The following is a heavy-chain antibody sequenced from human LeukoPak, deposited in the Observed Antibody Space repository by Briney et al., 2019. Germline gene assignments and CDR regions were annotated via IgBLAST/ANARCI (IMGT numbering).Heavy chain of an antibody. Sequence: GGSLRLSCAASGFTFSSYSMNWVRQAPGKGLEWVSSISSSSSYIYYADSVKGRFTISRDNVKNSLYLQMNSLRAEDTAVYYCARDTSGSYYSHAFDIWGQGTMVTVSS. J-gene: IGHJ3*02. CDR2: ISSSSSYI. CDR3: ARDTSGSYYSHAFDI. CDR1: GFTFSSYS. D-gene: IGHD1-26*01. V-gene: IGHV3-21*01.